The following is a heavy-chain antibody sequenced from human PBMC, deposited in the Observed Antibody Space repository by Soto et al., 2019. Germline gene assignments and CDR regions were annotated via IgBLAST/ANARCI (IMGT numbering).Heavy chain of an antibody. CDR3: ARASVSSYHFDY. CDR2: INPDGSTT. J-gene: IGHJ4*02. CDR1: GFTFSSYW. Sequence: PGGSLRLSCAASGFTFSSYWMHWVRQAPGKGLVWVSRINPDGSTTSHADSVKGRFTISRDNAKNTLYLQMNSLRAEDTAVYYCARASVSSYHFDYWGQGSLVTVSS. D-gene: IGHD6-6*01. V-gene: IGHV3-74*01.